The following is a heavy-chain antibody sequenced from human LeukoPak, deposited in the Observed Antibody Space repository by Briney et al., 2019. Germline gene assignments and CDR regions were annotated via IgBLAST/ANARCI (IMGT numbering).Heavy chain of an antibody. D-gene: IGHD4-17*01. J-gene: IGHJ4*02. V-gene: IGHV3-15*01. CDR2: IKSKTDGGTV. CDR1: GFTFSNAW. Sequence: GGSLRLSCAASGFTFSNAWMSWVRQAPGKGLEWVGRIKSKTDGGTVDYAAPVKGRFTISRDDSNNTMYLQMNSLKTEDTAVYYCAPSASTVTALYWGQGTLVTVSS. CDR3: APSASTVTALY.